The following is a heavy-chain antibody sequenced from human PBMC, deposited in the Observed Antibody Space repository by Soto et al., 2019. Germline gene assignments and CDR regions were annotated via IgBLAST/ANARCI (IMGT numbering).Heavy chain of an antibody. CDR2: IIPIFGTA. CDR3: ARRIVVVNRKVYYYGMDV. CDR1: RGTFSSYA. D-gene: IGHD2-21*01. J-gene: IGHJ6*02. V-gene: IGHV1-69*13. Sequence: ASVKGSWKGSRGTFSSYAMSWVRQAPGQGLEWMGGIIPIFGTANYAQKFQGRVTITADESTSTAYMELSSLRSEDTAAYYCARRIVVVNRKVYYYGMDVWGQGTTVTVSS.